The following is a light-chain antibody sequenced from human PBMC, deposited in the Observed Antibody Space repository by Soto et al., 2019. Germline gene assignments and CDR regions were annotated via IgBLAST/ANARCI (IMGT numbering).Light chain of an antibody. Sequence: EIVLTQSPGTLSLSPGERATLSCTASQSVTSSCLAWYQRKPGQAPRLLIHTTSIRATDIPDRFCGSGSGTDFTLTISRLEPEDSAVYYCQQCGGSPLFSFGPGTRVDI. CDR1: QSVTSSC. V-gene: IGKV3-20*01. J-gene: IGKJ3*01. CDR3: QQCGGSPLFS. CDR2: TTS.